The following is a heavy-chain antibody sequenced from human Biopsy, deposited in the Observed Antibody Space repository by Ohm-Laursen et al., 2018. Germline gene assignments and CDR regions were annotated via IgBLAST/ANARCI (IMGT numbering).Heavy chain of an antibody. CDR3: ARHAPSYSGSYWRYFDL. D-gene: IGHD1-26*01. CDR1: GGSISSYY. Sequence: GTLSLTCTVSGGSISSYYWNWIRQPPGKGLERIGYIYYTGSTNYNPSLKSRVTISVDMSMNHLSLRLTSVTAADTAVYYCARHAPSYSGSYWRYFDLWGRGTLVTVSS. J-gene: IGHJ2*01. CDR2: IYYTGST. V-gene: IGHV4-59*08.